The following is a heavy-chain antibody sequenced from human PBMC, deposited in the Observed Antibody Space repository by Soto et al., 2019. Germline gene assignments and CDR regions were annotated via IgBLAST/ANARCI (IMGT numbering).Heavy chain of an antibody. V-gene: IGHV3-74*01. D-gene: IGHD6-6*01. CDR2: INSDGSST. J-gene: IGHJ6*02. Sequence: PGGSLRLSCAASGFTFSSYWMHWVRQAPGKGLVWVSRINSDGSSTSYADSVKGRFTISRDNAKNTLYLQMNSLRDEDTAVYYCAVPEQLAYMDVWGQGTTVTVSS. CDR3: AVPEQLAYMDV. CDR1: GFTFSSYW.